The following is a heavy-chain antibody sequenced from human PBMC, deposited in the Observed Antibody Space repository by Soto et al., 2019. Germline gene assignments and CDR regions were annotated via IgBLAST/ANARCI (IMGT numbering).Heavy chain of an antibody. V-gene: IGHV1-69*01. Sequence: QVQLVQSGSELKKPESSVKVSCKASGGNFSNYVISWVRQAPGQGLEWMGAIIPISDTANYAQNFQGRVTITADESTRIAYMELTSLTSEDTALYYCARTAGSWQYYFDYWGQGTLVTVSS. CDR3: ARTAGSWQYYFDY. D-gene: IGHD6-13*01. CDR2: IIPISDTA. J-gene: IGHJ4*02. CDR1: GGNFSNYV.